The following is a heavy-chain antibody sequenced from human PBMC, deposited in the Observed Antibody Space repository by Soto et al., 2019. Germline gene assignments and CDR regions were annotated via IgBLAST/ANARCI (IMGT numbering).Heavy chain of an antibody. V-gene: IGHV3-64D*06. Sequence: PGGSLRLSCSASGFIFSESTIYWVRQVPGKGLEAISAVSTSGRSTYYADSVKDRFTISRDNSKNTLFLQMGSLRPEDTAIYYCVKQAHGLDRVAFDYWGQGTQVTVSS. CDR3: VKQAHGLDRVAFDY. D-gene: IGHD2-15*01. J-gene: IGHJ4*02. CDR1: GFIFSEST. CDR2: VSTSGRST.